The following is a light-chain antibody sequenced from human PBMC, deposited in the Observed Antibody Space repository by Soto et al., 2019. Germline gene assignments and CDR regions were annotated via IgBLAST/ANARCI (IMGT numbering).Light chain of an antibody. Sequence: EIVMTQSPASLSVSPGDGATLSCRASQSVASNVAWYQQKPGQGPRLLIHGASTRAVGVPARFSGSGSGTELTLTVGCLQSEDFAVYYCQQYHNWPPQYTFGQGTKLQIK. CDR2: GAS. V-gene: IGKV3-15*01. CDR3: QQYHNWPPQYT. CDR1: QSVASN. J-gene: IGKJ2*01.